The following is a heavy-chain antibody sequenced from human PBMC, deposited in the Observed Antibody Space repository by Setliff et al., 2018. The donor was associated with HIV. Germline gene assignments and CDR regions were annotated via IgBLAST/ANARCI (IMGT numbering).Heavy chain of an antibody. V-gene: IGHV4-4*07. J-gene: IGHJ4*02. D-gene: IGHD2-2*01. CDR2: IYTGGRT. CDR1: DDSISSNY. Sequence: SETLSLTCTVSDDSISSNYWSWIRQSAGKGLEWVGRIYTGGRTNYNPSLKGRVTMSVDTSKNQFSLNLSSVTAADTAVFYCARDRMPMASWVPDKWGQGTLVTVSS. CDR3: ARDRMPMASWVPDK.